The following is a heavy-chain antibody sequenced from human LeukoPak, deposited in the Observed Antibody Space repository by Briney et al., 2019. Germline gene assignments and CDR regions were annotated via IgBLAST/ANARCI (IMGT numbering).Heavy chain of an antibody. CDR1: GFTFSDFY. CDR3: TRAHSSGYFGIGY. J-gene: IGHJ4*02. V-gene: IGHV3-72*01. D-gene: IGHD3-22*01. Sequence: GGSLRLSCAASGFTFSDFYMDWVRQAPGKGLEWVGRTRNKANSYTTDYAASVIGRFSISRDDSKNSLYLQMDSLKTEDTAVYYCTRAHSSGYFGIGYWGQGTLVTVSS. CDR2: TRNKANSYTT.